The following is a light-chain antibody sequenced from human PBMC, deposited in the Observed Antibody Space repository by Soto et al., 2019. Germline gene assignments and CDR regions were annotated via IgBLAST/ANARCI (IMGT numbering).Light chain of an antibody. CDR1: SGDVGGYNL. J-gene: IGLJ1*01. V-gene: IGLV2-23*02. CDR3: CSYAGNSEV. CDR2: EVT. Sequence: QSVLTQPASVSGSPGQSITIPCTGTSGDVGGYNLVSWYQQRPGKAPKLMIYEVTERPSGVSNRFSGSKSGNTASLTISGLQPDDEADYYCCSYAGNSEVFGTGTRSPS.